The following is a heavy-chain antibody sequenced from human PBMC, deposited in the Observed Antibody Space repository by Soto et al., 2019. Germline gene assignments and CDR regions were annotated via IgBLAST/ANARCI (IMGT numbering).Heavy chain of an antibody. J-gene: IGHJ4*02. D-gene: IGHD1-1*01. Sequence: QVHLVQSGAAVKKPGASVKVSCKGSGYTFTSYGITWVRQAPGQGLEGMGWISAHNGNTDYAQKLQGRVTVTRDTSTSTAYMERRSLRSDDTAVYYCARGRYGDYWGQGALVTVSS. V-gene: IGHV1-18*01. CDR1: GYTFTSYG. CDR2: ISAHNGNT. CDR3: ARGRYGDY.